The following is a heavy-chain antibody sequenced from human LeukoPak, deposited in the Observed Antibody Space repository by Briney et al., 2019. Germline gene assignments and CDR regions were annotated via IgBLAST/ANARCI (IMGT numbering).Heavy chain of an antibody. J-gene: IGHJ4*02. CDR2: IYYSGST. V-gene: IGHV4-30-4*01. D-gene: IGHD5-18*01. CDR1: GGSISSGDYY. CDR3: XXXXRGYSYGYPL. Sequence: PSETLSLTCTVSGGSISSGDYYWSWIRQPPGKGLEWIGYIYYSGSTYYNPSLKSRVTISVDTSKNQFSLKLSSVTAADTAVYXXXXXXRGYSYGYPLWGQGTLVTVSS.